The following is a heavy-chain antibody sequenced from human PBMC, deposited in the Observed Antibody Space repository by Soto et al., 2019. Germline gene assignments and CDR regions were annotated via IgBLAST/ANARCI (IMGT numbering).Heavy chain of an antibody. CDR2: TYYSGNT. CDR1: GGSISGFY. J-gene: IGHJ4*02. CDR3: ARGGWSLDY. D-gene: IGHD6-19*01. Sequence: QVQLQESGPGLVKPSETLSLTCSVSGGSISGFYWSWIRQPPGKGLEWIGYTYYSGNTNYNPSLKSRVTISVDTSKSQFSLKLFSVTAADTALYYCARGGWSLDYWGQGALVTVSS. V-gene: IGHV4-59*01.